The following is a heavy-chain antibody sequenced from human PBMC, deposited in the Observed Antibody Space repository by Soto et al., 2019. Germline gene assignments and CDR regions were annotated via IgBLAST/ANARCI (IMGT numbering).Heavy chain of an antibody. CDR3: VRHSKKDYSFGGVDV. V-gene: IGHV5-10-1*01. D-gene: IGHD1-26*01. CDR1: GYTFTSYW. J-gene: IGHJ6*02. Sequence: ESLKISCQVFGYTFTSYWITWVRQMPGKGLEWMGRIDPSNSFTDYNPSFEGHVILSVDLSVSTAYLHWSGLKASGTALYFCVRHSKKDYSFGGVDVWGQGTTVTVSS. CDR2: IDPSNSFT.